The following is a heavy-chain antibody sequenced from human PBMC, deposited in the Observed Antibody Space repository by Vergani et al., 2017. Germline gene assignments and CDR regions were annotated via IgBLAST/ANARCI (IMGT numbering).Heavy chain of an antibody. CDR3: ARGVKYYYDSSGYYYPD. Sequence: EVPLVQSGAAVTTPGESLKISCTGSGYSFTSYWLGWVRPMPGKGLAWMWIIYPGDSDTRYSPSFQGQVTISADKSISTAYLQWSSLKASDTAMYYCARGVKYYYDSSGYYYPDWGQGTLVTVSS. J-gene: IGHJ4*02. CDR1: GYSFTSYW. V-gene: IGHV5-51*01. D-gene: IGHD3-22*01. CDR2: IYPGDSDT.